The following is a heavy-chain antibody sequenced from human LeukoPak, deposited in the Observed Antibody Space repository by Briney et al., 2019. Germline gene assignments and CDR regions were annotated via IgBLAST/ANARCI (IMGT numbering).Heavy chain of an antibody. V-gene: IGHV1-69*01. D-gene: IGHD6-13*01. J-gene: IGHJ5*02. CDR1: GFTFSSYA. CDR3: ARDSWNSVSFSGAAAGKGWFDP. CDR2: IIPIFGTA. Sequence: PGGSLRLSCAASGFTFSSYAISWVRQAPGQGLEWMGGIIPIFGTANYAQKFQGRVTITADESTSTAYMELSSLRSEDTAVYYCARDSWNSVSFSGAAAGKGWFDPWGQGTLVTVSS.